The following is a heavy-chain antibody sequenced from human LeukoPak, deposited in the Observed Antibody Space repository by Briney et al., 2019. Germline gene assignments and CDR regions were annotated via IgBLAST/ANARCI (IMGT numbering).Heavy chain of an antibody. CDR1: GGSISSYY. D-gene: IGHD6-13*01. CDR2: IYYSGST. V-gene: IGHV4-59*01. Sequence: PSETLSLTCTVSGGSISSYYWSWIRQPPGKGLEWIGYIYYSGSTNYNPSLKSRVTISVDTSKNQFSLKLSSVTAADTAVYYCARGYHVRSWYQAQDYFDYWGQGTLVTVSS. CDR3: ARGYHVRSWYQAQDYFDY. J-gene: IGHJ4*02.